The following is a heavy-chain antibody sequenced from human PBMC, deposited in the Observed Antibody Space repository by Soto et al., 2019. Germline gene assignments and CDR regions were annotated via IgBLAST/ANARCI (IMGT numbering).Heavy chain of an antibody. Sequence: SETLSLTCTVSGGSISSSSYYWGWIRQPPGKGLEWIGSIYYSGSTYYNPSLKSRVTISVDTSKNQFSLKLSSVTAADTAVYYCARRRPYYYGSGSAFDYWGQGTLVTVSS. D-gene: IGHD3-10*01. CDR2: IYYSGST. CDR3: ARRRPYYYGSGSAFDY. V-gene: IGHV4-39*01. J-gene: IGHJ4*02. CDR1: GGSISSSSYY.